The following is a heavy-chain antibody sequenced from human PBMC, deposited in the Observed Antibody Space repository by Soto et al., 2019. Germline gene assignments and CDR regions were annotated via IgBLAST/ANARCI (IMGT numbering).Heavy chain of an antibody. D-gene: IGHD6-19*01. J-gene: IGHJ6*02. CDR3: AREKGGWDYYGMDV. CDR2: ICSGGST. CDR1: GFTVSSNY. V-gene: IGHV3-53*01. Sequence: GGSLRLSCAASGFTVSSNYMSWVRQAPGKGLEWVSVICSGGSTYYADSVKGRFTISRDNSKNTLYLQMNSLRAEDTAVYYCAREKGGWDYYGMDVWGQGTTVTVSS.